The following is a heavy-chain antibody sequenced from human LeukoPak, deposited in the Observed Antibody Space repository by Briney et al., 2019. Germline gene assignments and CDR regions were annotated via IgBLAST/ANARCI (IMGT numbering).Heavy chain of an antibody. J-gene: IGHJ5*02. V-gene: IGHV4-31*03. CDR1: GGSISSGGYY. CDR3: ARGYGSGSYSDP. CDR2: IYYSGST. Sequence: PSQTLSLTCTVSGGSISSGGYYWSWIRQHPGKGLEWIGYIYYSGSTYYNPSLKSRVTISVDTSKNQFSLKLSSVTAADTAVYCCARGYGSGSYSDPWGQGTLVTVSS. D-gene: IGHD3-10*01.